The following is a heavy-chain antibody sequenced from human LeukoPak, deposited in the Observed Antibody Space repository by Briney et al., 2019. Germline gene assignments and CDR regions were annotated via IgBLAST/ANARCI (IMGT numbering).Heavy chain of an antibody. J-gene: IGHJ4*02. V-gene: IGHV3-7*01. CDR3: ARDRLIGSGSYYSY. CDR1: GFTFSSYW. CDR2: IKPDGSEK. Sequence: GGSLRLSCAASGFTFSSYWMSWVRQAPGKGLEWVANIKPDGSEKYCVDSVKGRFTISRDNAKKSLYLQMNSLRAEDTAVYYCARDRLIGSGSYYSYWGQGTLVTVSS. D-gene: IGHD3-10*01.